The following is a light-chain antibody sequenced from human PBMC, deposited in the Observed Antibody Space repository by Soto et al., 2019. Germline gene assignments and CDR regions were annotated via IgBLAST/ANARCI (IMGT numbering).Light chain of an antibody. CDR3: GSYAGSDTFV. Sequence: QSVLTQPASVSGSPGQSITITCPGTSSDIYAYNYVSWYQQHPRKAPSVVISGVNMRPSGVSSRFSGSKSGNTASLTSSGLQAEDEAEYFCGSYAGSDTFVFGTGTKVNV. V-gene: IGLV2-14*03. CDR2: GVN. J-gene: IGLJ1*01. CDR1: SSDIYAYNY.